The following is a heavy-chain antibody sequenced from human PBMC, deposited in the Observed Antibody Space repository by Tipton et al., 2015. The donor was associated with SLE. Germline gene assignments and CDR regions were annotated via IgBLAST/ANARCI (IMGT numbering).Heavy chain of an antibody. Sequence: TLSLTCTVSGGSISSGSYYWSWLRQHPGRGLEWIGYIYHTRSTYYNPSLKSRVLISIDTSKSQFSLKVTSVTAADTAVYYCARVPRTYYYDYSGYFDLWGQGTLVTVSS. V-gene: IGHV4-31*03. CDR1: GGSISSGSYY. CDR3: ARVPRTYYYDYSGYFDL. D-gene: IGHD3-22*01. J-gene: IGHJ4*02. CDR2: IYHTRST.